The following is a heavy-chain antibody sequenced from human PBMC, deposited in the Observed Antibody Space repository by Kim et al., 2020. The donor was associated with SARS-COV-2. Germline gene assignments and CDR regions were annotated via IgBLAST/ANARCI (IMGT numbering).Heavy chain of an antibody. CDR1: GGSISSGGYY. CDR3: ARVFRHYYGSGSYLDY. J-gene: IGHJ4*02. D-gene: IGHD3-10*01. V-gene: IGHV4-31*03. Sequence: SETLSLTCTVSGGSISSGGYYWSWIRQHPGKGLEWIGYIYYSGSTYYNPSLKSRVTISVDTSKNQFSLKLSSVTAADTAVYYCARVFRHYYGSGSYLDYWGQGTLVTVSS. CDR2: IYYSGST.